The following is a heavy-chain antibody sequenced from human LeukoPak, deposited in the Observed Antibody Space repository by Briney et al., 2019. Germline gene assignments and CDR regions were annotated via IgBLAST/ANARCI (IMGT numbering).Heavy chain of an antibody. CDR3: ARRKSYYYDSSGYQFDY. V-gene: IGHV4-39*07. Sequence: PSETLSLTCTVSGGSISSSSYYWAWIRQPPGKGLEWIGEINHSGSTNYNPSLKSRVTISVDTSKNQFSLKLSSVTAADTAVYYCARRKSYYYDSSGYQFDYWGQGTLVTVSS. CDR2: INHSGST. D-gene: IGHD3-22*01. CDR1: GGSISSSSYY. J-gene: IGHJ4*02.